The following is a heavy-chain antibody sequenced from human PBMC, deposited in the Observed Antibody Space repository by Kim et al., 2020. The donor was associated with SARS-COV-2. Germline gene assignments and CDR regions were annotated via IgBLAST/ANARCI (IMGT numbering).Heavy chain of an antibody. CDR1: GFTFSTYA. Sequence: GGSLRLSCAASGFTFSTYAMNWVRQAPGKGLEWVSAISGSGDDTYNADSVKGRFTISRDNSKNTLYLQMNSLRAEDTALYYCARDTSYSAKWWYAFDVWGQGTRVTVSS. V-gene: IGHV3-23*01. D-gene: IGHD2-15*01. J-gene: IGHJ3*01. CDR3: ARDTSYSAKWWYAFDV. CDR2: ISGSGDDT.